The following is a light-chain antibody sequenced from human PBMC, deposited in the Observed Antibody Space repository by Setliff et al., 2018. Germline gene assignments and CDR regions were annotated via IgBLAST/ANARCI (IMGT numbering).Light chain of an antibody. Sequence: SALTQPASVSGSPGQSITLSCTGTSSDVGGYNYVSWYQQHPGKAPKLMIYDVSNRPSGVSNRFSGSKSGNTASPTISGLQAEDEADYYCSSYASSSTLDVFGTGTKVTVL. CDR1: SSDVGGYNY. V-gene: IGLV2-14*03. CDR3: SSYASSSTLDV. J-gene: IGLJ1*01. CDR2: DVS.